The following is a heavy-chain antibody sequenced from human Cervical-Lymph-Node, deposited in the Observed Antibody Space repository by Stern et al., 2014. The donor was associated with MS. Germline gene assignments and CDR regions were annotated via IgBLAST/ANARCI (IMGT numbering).Heavy chain of an antibody. CDR2: ITVYNGNT. D-gene: IGHD3-16*01. J-gene: IGHJ4*02. Sequence: VQLVESGAEVKKPGASVNVSCKASGYTFSSFAITWVRQAPGQGLEWMGTITVYNGNTKYAQRVQDRVTMTTDTSTKTAYPEVRTRRSNTPALYYWGGGWGATRHWGQGTLVTVSS. CDR3: GGGWGATRH. CDR1: GYTFSSFA. V-gene: IGHV1-18*01.